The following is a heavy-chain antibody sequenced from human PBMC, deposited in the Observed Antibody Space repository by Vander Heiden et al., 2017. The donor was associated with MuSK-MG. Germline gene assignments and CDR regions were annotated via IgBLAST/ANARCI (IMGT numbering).Heavy chain of an antibody. CDR1: GFSFSTYS. D-gene: IGHD2-2*01. Sequence: EVQRVESGGGLVQPGGSSRLSWAASGFSFSTYSINWVRQAPGKGLEWASYSSDTGTTIYYADSVRGRFTISRDNAKSSLYLQMNSRRDEDTAIYYCARIAGTRPDVDDWGNGTLVTVSS. CDR3: ARIAGTRPDVDD. J-gene: IGHJ4*01. CDR2: SSDTGTTI. V-gene: IGHV3-48*02.